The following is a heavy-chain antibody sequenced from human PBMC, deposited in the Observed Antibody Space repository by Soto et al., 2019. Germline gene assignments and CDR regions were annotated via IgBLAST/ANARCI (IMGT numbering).Heavy chain of an antibody. V-gene: IGHV1-2*02. D-gene: IGHD3-10*01. CDR1: VYTFTDYY. CDR3: ARVVRGGFGELLWAFDI. Sequence: ASVKVSCKASVYTFTDYYMHWVRQAPGQGLEWMGWMNPKSGGTNYVQKFQGRVTMTRDTSISTAYMELSSLRSEDTAVYYCARVVRGGFGELLWAFDIWGQGTMVTVSS. J-gene: IGHJ3*02. CDR2: MNPKSGGT.